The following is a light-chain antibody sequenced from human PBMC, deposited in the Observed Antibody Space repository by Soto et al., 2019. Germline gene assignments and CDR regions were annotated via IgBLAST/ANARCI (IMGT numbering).Light chain of an antibody. Sequence: QSALAQPRSVSGSPGQLLTISCTGTSSDVDDYRYVSWYQQYPGKAPKLVIYDGNKRPSGVPDRFSGSNSGNTASLNISGLQAEDEADYYCCSYVTTPEIFGTGIKLTVL. CDR3: CSYVTTPEI. CDR1: SSDVDDYRY. V-gene: IGLV2-11*01. CDR2: DGN. J-gene: IGLJ1*01.